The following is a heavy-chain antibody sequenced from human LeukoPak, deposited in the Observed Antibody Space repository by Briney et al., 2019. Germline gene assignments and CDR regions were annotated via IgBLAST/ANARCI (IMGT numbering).Heavy chain of an antibody. V-gene: IGHV4-59*12. Sequence: SETLSLTCTVSGGSINAYYWSWIRQPPGKGLEWIGYIDYSGSTNYNPSLKSRLTISVDTSKNQFSLKLSSVTAADTAVYYCARANYYDSSGYYANWGQGTLVTVSS. J-gene: IGHJ4*02. CDR1: GGSINAYY. D-gene: IGHD3-22*01. CDR2: IDYSGST. CDR3: ARANYYDSSGYYAN.